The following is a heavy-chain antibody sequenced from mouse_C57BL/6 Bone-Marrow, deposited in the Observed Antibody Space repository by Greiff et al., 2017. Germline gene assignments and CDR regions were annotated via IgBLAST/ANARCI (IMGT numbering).Heavy chain of an antibody. CDR1: GYTFTSYW. V-gene: IGHV1-64*01. CDR3: ARATTVVGRVAY. J-gene: IGHJ3*01. Sequence: QVQLQQPGAELVKPGASVQLSCKASGYTFTSYWMHWVKQRPGQGLEWIGMLHPNSGSTNYNETFNSKATLTVDKSSSTAYMHLSSLTSEDSAFYFCARATTVVGRVAYWGQGTLVTVSA. CDR2: LHPNSGST. D-gene: IGHD1-1*01.